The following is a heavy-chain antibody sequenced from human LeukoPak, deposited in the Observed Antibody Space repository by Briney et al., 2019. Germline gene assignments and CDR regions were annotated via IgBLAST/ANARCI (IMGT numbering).Heavy chain of an antibody. J-gene: IGHJ4*02. D-gene: IGHD6-6*01. CDR3: ARIGYSSSSFDY. Sequence: GGSLRLSCAASGFIFTRYWMSWVRQAPGKRLEWVANIKQDGSEKDYVDSMKGRFTISRDNAKNSVYLQMSSQRVEDTAVYYCARIGYSSSSFDYWGQGTLVTVSS. CDR2: IKQDGSEK. V-gene: IGHV3-7*01. CDR1: GFIFTRYW.